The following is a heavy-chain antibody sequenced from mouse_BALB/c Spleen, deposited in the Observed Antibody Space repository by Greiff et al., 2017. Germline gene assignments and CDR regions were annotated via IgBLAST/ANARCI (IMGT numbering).Heavy chain of an antibody. V-gene: IGHV1-4*01. CDR2: INPSSGYT. J-gene: IGHJ4*01. CDR3: ARSGMGYAMDY. Sequence: VQLQQSAAELARPGASVKMSCKASGYTFTSYTMHWVKQRPGQGLEWIGYINPSSGYTNYNQKFKDKATLTADKSSSTAYMQLSSLTSEDSAVYYCARSGMGYAMDYWGQGTSVTVSS. D-gene: IGHD2-3*01. CDR1: GYTFTSYT.